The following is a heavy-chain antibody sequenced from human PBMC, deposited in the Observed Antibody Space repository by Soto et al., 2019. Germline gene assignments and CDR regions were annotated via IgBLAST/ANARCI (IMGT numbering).Heavy chain of an antibody. CDR1: GGSFSGYY. CDR3: ARNGSYYDFWSGYYFGGGMDV. J-gene: IGHJ6*02. V-gene: IGHV4-34*01. D-gene: IGHD3-3*01. CDR2: INHSGST. Sequence: SETLSLTCAVYGGSFSGYYWSWIRQPPGKGLEWIGEINHSGSTNYNPSLKSRVTISVDTSKNQFSLKLSSVTAADTAVYYCARNGSYYDFWSGYYFGGGMDVWGQGT.